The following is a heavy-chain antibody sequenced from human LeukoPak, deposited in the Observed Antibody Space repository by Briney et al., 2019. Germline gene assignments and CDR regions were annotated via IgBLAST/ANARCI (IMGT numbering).Heavy chain of an antibody. CDR3: ARALASAVDY. D-gene: IGHD6-13*01. Sequence: QPGGSLRLSCAASGFTFSSYAMTWVRQAPGKGLEWVSAIFGSGGSTYYADSVKGRFTISRDNSKNTLYLQMNSLSVEDTAVYFCARALASAVDYWGQGTLVTVSS. J-gene: IGHJ4*02. CDR2: IFGSGGST. V-gene: IGHV3-23*01. CDR1: GFTFSSYA.